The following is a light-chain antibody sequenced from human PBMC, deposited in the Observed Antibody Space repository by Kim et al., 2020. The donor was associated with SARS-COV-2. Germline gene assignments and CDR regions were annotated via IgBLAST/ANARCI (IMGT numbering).Light chain of an antibody. CDR3: EQRSNWPPVT. CDR2: EAS. J-gene: IGKJ4*01. V-gene: IGKV3-11*01. CDR1: QSVSSY. Sequence: SAGQSAPLSCRASQSVSSYLAWYQQKPGQAPRLLIYEASHRATGIPARFSGSGSGTDFTLTISSLEPEDFAVYYCEQRSNWPPVTFGGGTKVDLK.